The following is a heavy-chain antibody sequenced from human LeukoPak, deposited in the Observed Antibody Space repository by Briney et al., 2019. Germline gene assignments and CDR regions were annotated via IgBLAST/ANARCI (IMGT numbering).Heavy chain of an antibody. CDR3: ARDYVGYSSSWYSGGFDY. CDR2: ISYDGSNE. Sequence: GGSLRLSCAASGFTFSSYGMHWVRQAPGKGLEWVAVISYDGSNEYYADSVKGRFTISRDNSKNTLYLQMNSLRAEDTAVYYCARDYVGYSSSWYSGGFDYWGQGTLVTVSS. D-gene: IGHD6-13*01. V-gene: IGHV3-30*03. J-gene: IGHJ4*02. CDR1: GFTFSSYG.